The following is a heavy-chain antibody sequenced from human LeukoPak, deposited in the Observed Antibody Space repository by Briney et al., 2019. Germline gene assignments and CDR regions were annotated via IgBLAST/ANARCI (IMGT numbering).Heavy chain of an antibody. CDR1: GFTFSDYW. D-gene: IGHD1-26*01. J-gene: IGHJ4*02. CDR2: VERDGSEK. Sequence: GGSLRLSCAASGFTFSDYWMTWVRQVPGKGLEWVANVERDGSEKNYVDSVEGRFTISRDNAKKSLDLEMNSLRVEDTALYYCAKVGTWELQRVFENWGQGTLVTVSS. V-gene: IGHV3-7*01. CDR3: AKVGTWELQRVFEN.